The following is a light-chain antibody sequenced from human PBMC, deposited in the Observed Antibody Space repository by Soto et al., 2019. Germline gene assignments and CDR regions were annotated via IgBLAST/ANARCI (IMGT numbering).Light chain of an antibody. J-gene: IGKJ1*01. V-gene: IGKV3-20*01. CDR2: GAY. Sequence: EIVLTQSPGTLSLSPGERATLSCGASQSVTGNYLAWYQQKPGQAPRLLIYGAYNRATGIPDRFSGSGSGTDFTLTISRLEPEDFAVYYCQEYGSSRTFGLGTKVDNK. CDR1: QSVTGNY. CDR3: QEYGSSRT.